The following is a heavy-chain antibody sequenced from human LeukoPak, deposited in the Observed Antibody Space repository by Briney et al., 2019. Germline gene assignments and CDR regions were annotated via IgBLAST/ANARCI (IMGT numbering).Heavy chain of an antibody. CDR2: ISSSSSYI. Sequence: PGGSLGLSCAASGFTFSSYSMNWVRQAPGKGLEWVSSISSSSSYIYYADSVKGRFTISRDNAKNSLYLQMNSLRAEDTAVYYCAREPRIAAAGTTDYWGQGTLVTVSS. CDR1: GFTFSSYS. D-gene: IGHD6-13*01. J-gene: IGHJ4*02. CDR3: AREPRIAAAGTTDY. V-gene: IGHV3-21*01.